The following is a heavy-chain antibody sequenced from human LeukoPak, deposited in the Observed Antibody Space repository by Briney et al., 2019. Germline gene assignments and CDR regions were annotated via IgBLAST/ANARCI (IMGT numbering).Heavy chain of an antibody. D-gene: IGHD3-10*01. Sequence: GMSLRLSCSASVVTLRPYDMHLVRQAPGKGLEWVAVISYEGGTQHYADSVKGRFIISKDNPRNTLYLQMNILRTEDTPGYWWAKAGTPQVSTWYDLWGQGTQVIVSS. CDR2: ISYEGGTQ. J-gene: IGHJ5*02. V-gene: IGHV3-30*18. CDR1: VVTLRPYD. CDR3: AKAGTPQVSTWYDL.